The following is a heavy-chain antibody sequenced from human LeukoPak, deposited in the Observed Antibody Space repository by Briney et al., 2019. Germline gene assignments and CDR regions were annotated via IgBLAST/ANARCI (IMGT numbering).Heavy chain of an antibody. CDR2: INLDGSQK. CDR1: GFTFSNYW. V-gene: IGHV3-7*01. CDR3: ARKRPNYFDY. Sequence: GGSLRLSCAASGFTFSNYWMAWVRQAPGKGPEWVANINLDGSQKYYVDSVKGRFAISRDNAENSLYLQMDSLRAEDTALYYCARKRPNYFDYWGQGTLVTVSS. J-gene: IGHJ4*02.